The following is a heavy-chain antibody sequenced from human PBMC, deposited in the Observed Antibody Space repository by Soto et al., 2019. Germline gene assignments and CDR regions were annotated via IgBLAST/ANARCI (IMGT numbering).Heavy chain of an antibody. CDR3: ARVSCREKYGMDV. CDR2: ITFSGNTV. J-gene: IGHJ6*02. Sequence: GGSLRLSCAASGFTFSDSYMSWIRQAPGKGLEWISYITFSGNTVYYADSLKGRFTISRDNAKNSLYLKMNRLRAEATAVYYCARVSCREKYGMDVWGQGTTVTVSS. CDR1: GFTFSDSY. V-gene: IGHV3-11*01.